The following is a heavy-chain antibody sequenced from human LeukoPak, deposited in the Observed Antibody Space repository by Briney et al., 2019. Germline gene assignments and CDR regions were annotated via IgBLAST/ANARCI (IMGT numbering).Heavy chain of an antibody. CDR2: VYHSGAT. J-gene: IGHJ4*02. CDR1: GGSISSNNW. V-gene: IGHV4-4*02. CDR3: ARRSGGFDF. Sequence: SETLSLTCAVSGGSISSNNWWSWVRQSPEKGLEWIGEVYHSGATNYNPSLKIRVTKLVDKSKSQFSLNLRSLTAADTAVYYCARRSGGFDFWGQGTLVTVSS. D-gene: IGHD3-10*01.